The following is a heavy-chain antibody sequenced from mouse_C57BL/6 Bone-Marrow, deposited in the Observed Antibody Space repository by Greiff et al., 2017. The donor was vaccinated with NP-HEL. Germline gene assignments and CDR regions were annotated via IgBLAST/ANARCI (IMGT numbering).Heavy chain of an antibody. CDR3: ARRGAGYFDY. J-gene: IGHJ2*01. Sequence: QVHVKQSGAELARPGASVKLSCKASGYTFTSYGISWVKQRTGQGLEWIGEIYPRSGNTYYNEKFKGKATLTADKSSSTAYMELRSLTSEDSAVYFCARRGAGYFDYWGQGTTLTVSS. CDR2: IYPRSGNT. V-gene: IGHV1-81*01. CDR1: GYTFTSYG.